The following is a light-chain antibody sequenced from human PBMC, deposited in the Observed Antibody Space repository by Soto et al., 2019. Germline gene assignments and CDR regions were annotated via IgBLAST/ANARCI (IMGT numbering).Light chain of an antibody. Sequence: DVQMTQSPSSLSASGGDIVTITCRASQSISSYLNWYQQKPGKAPKLLIYAASCLQSGVPSRFSGSGSGTDFTLTISSLQPEDFATYYCQQSYSTLLTFGGGTKVDIK. J-gene: IGKJ4*01. CDR2: AAS. CDR3: QQSYSTLLT. V-gene: IGKV1-39*01. CDR1: QSISSY.